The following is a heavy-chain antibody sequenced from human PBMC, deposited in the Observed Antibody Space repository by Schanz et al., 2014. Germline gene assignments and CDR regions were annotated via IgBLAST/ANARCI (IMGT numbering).Heavy chain of an antibody. J-gene: IGHJ4*02. CDR2: IGGSGDST. CDR3: VKDDRGDVVVVAANY. CDR1: GFTVSANY. V-gene: IGHV3-23*04. Sequence: EVQVVESGGGLVQPGGSLRLSCAVSGFTVSANYMIWVRQPPGKGLEWVSGIGGSGDSTHYADSVKGRFIISRDNSKNTLYLQVNSLRAEDTAVYYCVKDDRGDVVVVAANYWGQGAQVIVSS. D-gene: IGHD2-15*01.